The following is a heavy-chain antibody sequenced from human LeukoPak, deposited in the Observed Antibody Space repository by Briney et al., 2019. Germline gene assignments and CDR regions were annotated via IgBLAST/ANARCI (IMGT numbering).Heavy chain of an antibody. J-gene: IGHJ4*02. CDR3: AREVVSIPSYFES. D-gene: IGHD2-15*01. V-gene: IGHV1-2*04. CDR1: GYTFTGYY. Sequence: ASVKVSCKASGYTFTGYYMHWVRQAPGQGLEWMGWINPNSGGTNYAQKFQGWVTMTRDTSISTAYMELSRLRSDDTAVYYCAREVVSIPSYFESWGQGTLVTVSS. CDR2: INPNSGGT.